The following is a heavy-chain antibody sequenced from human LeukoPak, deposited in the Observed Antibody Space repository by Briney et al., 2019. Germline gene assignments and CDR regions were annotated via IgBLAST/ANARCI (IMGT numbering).Heavy chain of an antibody. CDR1: GYTFTSYY. CDR3: ARPAIVGATHDAFDI. CDR2: INPSGGST. Sequence: ASVKVSCKASGYTFTSYYIHWVRQAPGQGLEWMGIINPSGGSTSYAQKFQGRVTMTRDMSTSTVYMELSSLRSEDTAVYYCARPAIVGATHDAFDIWGQGTMVTVSS. V-gene: IGHV1-46*01. J-gene: IGHJ3*02. D-gene: IGHD1-26*01.